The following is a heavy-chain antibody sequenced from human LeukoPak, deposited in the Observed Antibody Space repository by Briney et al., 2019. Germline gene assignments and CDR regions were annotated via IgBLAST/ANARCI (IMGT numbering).Heavy chain of an antibody. CDR3: ARWGTVTRFVVDY. CDR2: IYPGNSDT. Sequence: GESLKISCKSSGYSFTNYWIGWVRQMPGKGLEWMGIIYPGNSDTRYSPSFQGQVTISADKPISTAYLQWRSLKASDTAMYYCARWGTVTRFVVDYWGQGTLVTVSS. J-gene: IGHJ4*02. CDR1: GYSFTNYW. D-gene: IGHD4-17*01. V-gene: IGHV5-51*04.